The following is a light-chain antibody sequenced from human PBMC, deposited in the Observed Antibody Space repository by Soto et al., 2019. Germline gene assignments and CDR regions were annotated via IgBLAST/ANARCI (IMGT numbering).Light chain of an antibody. CDR1: QSVSSN. Sequence: EIVMTQSPATLSVSPGERATLYCRASQSVSSNLAWYQQKPGQAPRLLFYGASTRATGIPARFSGSGSGTEFTLTISSLQSEDFAVYYCQQYDNWPPYTFGQGTKLQIK. V-gene: IGKV3-15*01. CDR2: GAS. CDR3: QQYDNWPPYT. J-gene: IGKJ2*01.